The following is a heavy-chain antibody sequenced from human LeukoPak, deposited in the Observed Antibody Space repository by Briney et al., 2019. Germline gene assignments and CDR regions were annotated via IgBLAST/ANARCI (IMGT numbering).Heavy chain of an antibody. CDR3: ARCGAAVTTHFSH. CDR2: ISASDGTT. Sequence: GASVPVSCTASGYSFSSYGITWARQAPGRGLEYLGWISASDGTTNYAQKVKDRVTMTTDTSPNTAYLELRSLRSEDTAVYYCARCGAAVTTHFSHWGQGTLVTVSS. D-gene: IGHD4-17*01. J-gene: IGHJ4*02. V-gene: IGHV1-18*01. CDR1: GYSFSSYG.